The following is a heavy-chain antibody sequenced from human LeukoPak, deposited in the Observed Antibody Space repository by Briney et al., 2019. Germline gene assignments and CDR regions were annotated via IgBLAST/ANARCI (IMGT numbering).Heavy chain of an antibody. J-gene: IGHJ4*02. CDR2: VSHSGGST. Sequence: GGSLRLSCAASGFTFNSYAMNWVRQAPGKGLEWVSAVSHSGGSTYYADSVKGRFTISRDNSKNTLYLQMNSLRAEDTAVYYCAKVATINDYWGQGTLVTVSS. D-gene: IGHD5-12*01. CDR3: AKVATINDY. V-gene: IGHV3-23*01. CDR1: GFTFNSYA.